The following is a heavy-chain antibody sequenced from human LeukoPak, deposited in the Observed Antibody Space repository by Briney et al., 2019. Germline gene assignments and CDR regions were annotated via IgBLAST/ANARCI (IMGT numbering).Heavy chain of an antibody. V-gene: IGHV3-53*01. D-gene: IGHD6-19*01. CDR3: ASGGDPQWLVHGEY. J-gene: IGHJ4*02. Sequence: GTSLRLSCAAAGFSVSSNYMIWVRQAPGKGLEWVSVLYSAGSTYFADSVKGRFTISRDNSKNTLYLQMNSLKPEDTAVYYCASGGDPQWLVHGEYWGQGTLVTVSS. CDR2: LYSAGST. CDR1: GFSVSSNY.